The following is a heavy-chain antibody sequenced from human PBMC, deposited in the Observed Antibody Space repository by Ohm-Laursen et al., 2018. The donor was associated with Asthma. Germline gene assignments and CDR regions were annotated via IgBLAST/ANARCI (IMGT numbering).Heavy chain of an antibody. J-gene: IGHJ6*02. V-gene: IGHV3-7*05. D-gene: IGHD4-11*01. CDR3: ARFRRDYRSHGLDV. CDR2: IKEDGSET. CDR1: GLSLSTYW. Sequence: SLRLSCAASGLSLSTYWMTWVRQGPGKGPEWVAHIKEDGSETSYLDSLKGRMTISRDNAKNSVYLQMNSLRAEDTAVYYCARFRRDYRSHGLDVWGQGTTVTVSS.